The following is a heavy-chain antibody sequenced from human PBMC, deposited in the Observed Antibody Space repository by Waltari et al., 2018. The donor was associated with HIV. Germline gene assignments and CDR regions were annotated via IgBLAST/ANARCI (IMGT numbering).Heavy chain of an antibody. CDR1: GDTFTTYF. J-gene: IGHJ4*02. V-gene: IGHV1-2*06. Sequence: QTLLVQSPSEVRARGGAVTLSSNTSGDTFTTYFIYCFRQAPGQGLEWLGRINPASCDTTYSQTFQTRVTMTRDTSSASAYMELARLTSADTAVYFCARGEDVSLTHLPPGFRLQFWGQGSLVSVSS. CDR2: INPASCDT. CDR3: ARGEDVSLTHLPPGFRLQF. D-gene: IGHD1-26*01.